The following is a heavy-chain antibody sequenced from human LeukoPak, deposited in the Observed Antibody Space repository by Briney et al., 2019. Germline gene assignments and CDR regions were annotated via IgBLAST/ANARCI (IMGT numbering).Heavy chain of an antibody. CDR3: ARDYDLWSGYVTGYFDH. J-gene: IGHJ4*02. CDR2: TYYTRST. CDR1: GGSITSHNYY. V-gene: IGHV4-39*07. Sequence: SETLSLTCIVSGGSITSHNYYWGWIRQPPGKGLEWIGSTYYTRSTYYNPSLKSRATISADTSKNHVSLKLSSVTAADTAVYYCARDYDLWSGYVTGYFDHWGQGILITVSS. D-gene: IGHD3-3*01.